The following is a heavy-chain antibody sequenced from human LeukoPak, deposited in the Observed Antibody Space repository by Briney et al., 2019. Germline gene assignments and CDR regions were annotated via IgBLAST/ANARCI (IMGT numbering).Heavy chain of an antibody. V-gene: IGHV1-69*01. D-gene: IGHD6-13*01. CDR1: GGTFSSYA. CDR2: IIPIFGTA. CDR3: ARGSAYSSSQDGMDV. J-gene: IGHJ6*02. Sequence: SVKVSCKASGGTFSSYAISWVRQAPAQGLEWMGGIIPIFGTANYAQKFQGRVTITADESTSTAYMELSSLRSEDTAVYYCARGSAYSSSQDGMDVWGQGTTVTVSS.